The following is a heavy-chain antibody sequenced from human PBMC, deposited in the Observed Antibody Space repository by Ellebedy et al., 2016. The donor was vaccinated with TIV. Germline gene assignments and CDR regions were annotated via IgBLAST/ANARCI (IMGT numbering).Heavy chain of an antibody. J-gene: IGHJ3*02. Sequence: GKSLKISXAASGFTFSSYGMHWVRQAPGKGLEWVAVISYDGSNKYYADSVKGRFTISRDNSKNTLYLQMNSLRAEDTAVYYCAKGRPEKYCSSTSCYWGPQADAFDIWGQGTMVTVSS. D-gene: IGHD2-2*01. CDR2: ISYDGSNK. CDR3: AKGRPEKYCSSTSCYWGPQADAFDI. V-gene: IGHV3-30*18. CDR1: GFTFSSYG.